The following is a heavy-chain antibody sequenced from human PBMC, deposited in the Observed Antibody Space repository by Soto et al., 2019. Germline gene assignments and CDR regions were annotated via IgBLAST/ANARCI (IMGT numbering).Heavy chain of an antibody. V-gene: IGHV4-59*08. CDR3: ARHRGAAVDTAMAFDY. CDR1: GGSISSYY. D-gene: IGHD5-18*01. J-gene: IGHJ4*02. CDR2: IYYSGST. Sequence: PSETLSLTCTVSGGSISSYYWSWIRQPPGKGLEWIGYIYYSGSTNYNPSLKSRVTISVDTSKNQFSLKLSSVTAADTAVYYCARHRGAAVDTAMAFDYWGQGTLVTVSS.